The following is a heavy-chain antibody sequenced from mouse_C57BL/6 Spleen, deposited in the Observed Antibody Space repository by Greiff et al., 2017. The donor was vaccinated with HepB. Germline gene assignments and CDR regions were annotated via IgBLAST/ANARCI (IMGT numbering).Heavy chain of an antibody. CDR2: INPSNGGT. CDR1: GYTFTSYW. J-gene: IGHJ1*03. Sequence: QVQLQQSGTELVKPGASVKLSCKASGYTFTSYWMHWVKQRPGQGLEWIGNINPSNGGTNYNEKFKSKATLTVDKSSSTAYMQLSSLTSEDSAVYYCARGVGSYGWYFDVWGTGTTVTVSS. D-gene: IGHD1-1*01. V-gene: IGHV1-53*01. CDR3: ARGVGSYGWYFDV.